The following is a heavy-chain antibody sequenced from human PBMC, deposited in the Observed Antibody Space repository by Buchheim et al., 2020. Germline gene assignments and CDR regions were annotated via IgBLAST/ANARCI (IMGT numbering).Heavy chain of an antibody. V-gene: IGHV1-46*01. J-gene: IGHJ4*02. D-gene: IGHD3-22*01. Sequence: QVQLVQSGAEVKKPGASVKVSCKASGYTFTSYYMHWVRQAPGQGLEWMGIINHSGGSTSYAQKFQGRVTLTRDTSTSQVYMELSSLRSEDTAVYYCARVYDSSGYYYLALYYWGQGTL. CDR3: ARVYDSSGYYYLALYY. CDR2: INHSGGST. CDR1: GYTFTSYY.